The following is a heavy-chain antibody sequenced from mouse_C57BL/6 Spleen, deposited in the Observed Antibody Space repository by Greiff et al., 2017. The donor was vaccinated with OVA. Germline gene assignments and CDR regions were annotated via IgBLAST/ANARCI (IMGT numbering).Heavy chain of an antibody. CDR3: ARGGVATPFYAMDY. CDR1: GYTFTSYG. V-gene: IGHV1-81*01. CDR2: IYPRSGNT. J-gene: IGHJ4*01. Sequence: QVQLQQSGAELARPGASVKLSCKASGYTFTSYGISWVKQRTGQGLEWIGEIYPRSGNTYYNEKFKGKATLTADKSSSTAYMELRSLTSEDSAVYFCARGGVATPFYAMDYWGQGTSVTVSS. D-gene: IGHD1-1*01.